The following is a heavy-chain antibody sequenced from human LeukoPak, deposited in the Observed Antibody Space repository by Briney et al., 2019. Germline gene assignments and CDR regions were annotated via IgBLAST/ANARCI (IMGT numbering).Heavy chain of an antibody. CDR3: ASNLGYSNDN. J-gene: IGHJ4*02. V-gene: IGHV1-2*06. CDR2: INPNSGGT. Sequence: ASVNVSCKASGYTFTGYCMHWVRQAPGQGLEWMGRINPNSGGTNYAQKFQGRVTMTRDTSISTAYMDLSRLTSGDTAVYYCASNLGYSNDNWGQGTLVTVSS. CDR1: GYTFTGYC. D-gene: IGHD6-13*01.